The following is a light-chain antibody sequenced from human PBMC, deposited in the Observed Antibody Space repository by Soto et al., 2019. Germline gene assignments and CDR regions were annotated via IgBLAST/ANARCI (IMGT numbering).Light chain of an antibody. CDR1: QSISSY. J-gene: IGKJ1*01. V-gene: IGKV1-39*01. CDR2: AAS. Sequence: DIRWIQSQPSRAVSVGGRVPIACRASQSISSYLNWYQQKPGKAPKLLIYAASSLQSGVPSRFSGGGAGTDFTLTISSLQPEDFATYYWQQSYSTPRTFGQGTKVDIK. CDR3: QQSYSTPRT.